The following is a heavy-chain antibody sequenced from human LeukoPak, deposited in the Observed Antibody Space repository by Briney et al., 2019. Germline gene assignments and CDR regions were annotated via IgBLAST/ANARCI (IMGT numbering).Heavy chain of an antibody. CDR3: ASGDCTSCYRDYYYYYMDV. CDR2: INVGNGNT. J-gene: IGHJ6*03. D-gene: IGHD2-2*01. Sequence: ASVKVSCKASGYTFSDSSMHWVRQAPGQRLEWMGWINVGNGNTKYSQNFKGRVTIIRDTSASTAHMELSSLRFEDTAVYYCASGDCTSCYRDYYYYYMDVWGKGTTVTVSS. CDR1: GYTFSDSS. V-gene: IGHV1-3*01.